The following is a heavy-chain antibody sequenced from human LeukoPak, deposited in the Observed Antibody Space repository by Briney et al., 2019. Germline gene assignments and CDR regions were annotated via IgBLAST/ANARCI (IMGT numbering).Heavy chain of an antibody. J-gene: IGHJ3*01. Sequence: GGSLRLSCAASGFTFSNAWMSWVRQAPGKGMEWVGRIMSKTDGGTTAYAAPVKGRFTISRDDSKNTLYLQMKGLETEDTAVYYCTTASVTMVRGVINPDAFDVWGLGTMVIVSS. CDR3: TTASVTMVRGVINPDAFDV. CDR1: GFTFSNAW. CDR2: IMSKTDGGTT. D-gene: IGHD3-10*01. V-gene: IGHV3-15*01.